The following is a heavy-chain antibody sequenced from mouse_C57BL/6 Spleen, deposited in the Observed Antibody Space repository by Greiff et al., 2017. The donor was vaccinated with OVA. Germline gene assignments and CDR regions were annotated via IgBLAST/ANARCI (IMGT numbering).Heavy chain of an antibody. D-gene: IGHD4-1*01. CDR3: ARQSSLWDRYWYFDV. Sequence: EVKLVESGGDLVKPGGSLKLSCAASGFTFSSYGMSWVRQTPDKRLEWVATISSGGSYTYYPDSVKGRVTISKDNAKNTLYLQMSSLKSEDTAMYYCARQSSLWDRYWYFDVWGTGTTVTVSS. V-gene: IGHV5-6*01. J-gene: IGHJ1*03. CDR1: GFTFSSYG. CDR2: ISSGGSYT.